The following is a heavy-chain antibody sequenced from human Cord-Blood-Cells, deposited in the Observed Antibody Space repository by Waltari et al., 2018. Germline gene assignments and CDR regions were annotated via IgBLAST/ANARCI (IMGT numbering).Heavy chain of an antibody. CDR3: ARGRAGTTYS. Sequence: QVQLVESGGGVVQPGRSLRLSCAASGFPFSSYAMHWVRQAPGKGLEGVAVISYDGSNKYYADSVKGRFTISRDNSKNTLYLQMNFLRAEDTAVYYCARGRAGTTYSWGQGTLVTVSS. V-gene: IGHV3-30-3*01. CDR1: GFPFSSYA. CDR2: ISYDGSNK. J-gene: IGHJ4*02. D-gene: IGHD1-7*01.